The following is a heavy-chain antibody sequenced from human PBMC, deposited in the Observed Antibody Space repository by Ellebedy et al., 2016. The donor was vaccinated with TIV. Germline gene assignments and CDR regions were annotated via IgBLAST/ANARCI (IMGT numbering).Heavy chain of an antibody. Sequence: GESLKISCAASEFTISIFWMHWVRQVPGKGMMWISGSDGAGAHTTYADSVKGRFTISRDNSKNMVYLQMNSLKDEDTAVYVCVRGATGYSFGTWGRGTLVTVSS. D-gene: IGHD5-12*01. CDR3: VRGATGYSFGT. CDR2: SDGAGAHT. J-gene: IGHJ5*02. CDR1: EFTISIFW. V-gene: IGHV3-74*03.